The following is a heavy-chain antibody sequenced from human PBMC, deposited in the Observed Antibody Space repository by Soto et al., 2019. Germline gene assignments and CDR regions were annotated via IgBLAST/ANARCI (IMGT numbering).Heavy chain of an antibody. CDR1: GYTFTIYG. CDR2: ISGYNGNT. J-gene: IGHJ4*02. D-gene: IGHD3-22*01. CDR3: ARVEYYDSSGDYGY. V-gene: IGHV1-18*04. Sequence: QFQLVQSGAEVKKPGASVKVSCKASGYTFTIYGISWVRKAPGQGLEWTGWISGYNGNTDYAQNHQDRVTLTTDASTSSVYMVLRRLRADDTVDYYCARVEYYDSSGDYGYWGQGTLITVSS.